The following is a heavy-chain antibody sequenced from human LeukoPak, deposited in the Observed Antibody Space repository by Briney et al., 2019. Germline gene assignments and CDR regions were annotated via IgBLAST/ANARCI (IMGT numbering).Heavy chain of an antibody. CDR1: GGSFSGYY. V-gene: IGHV4-34*01. J-gene: IGHJ6*02. CDR2: TNHSGST. D-gene: IGHD6-6*01. Sequence: SETLSLTCAVYGGSFSGYYWSWIRQPPGKGLEWIGETNHSGSTNYNPSLKSRVTISVDTSKNQFSLKLSSVTAADTAVYYCARASSSLRSYYYYGMDVWGQGTTVTVSS. CDR3: ARASSSLRSYYYYGMDV.